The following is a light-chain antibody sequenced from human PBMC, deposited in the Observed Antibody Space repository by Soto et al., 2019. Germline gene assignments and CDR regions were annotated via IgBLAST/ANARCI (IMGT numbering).Light chain of an antibody. Sequence: QSALTQPASVSGSLEQSITISCTGTSGDVGGYNYVSWYQQHPGKAPKLMIYEVSNRPSGVSNRFSGSKSGNTASLTISGFQAEDEADYYCSSYTSSSTLVLGGGTKLTVL. V-gene: IGLV2-14*01. CDR1: SGDVGGYNY. J-gene: IGLJ2*01. CDR2: EVS. CDR3: SSYTSSSTLV.